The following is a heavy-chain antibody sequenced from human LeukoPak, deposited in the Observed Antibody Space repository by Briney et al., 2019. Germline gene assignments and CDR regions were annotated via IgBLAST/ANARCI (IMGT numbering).Heavy chain of an antibody. V-gene: IGHV4-59*01. CDR2: IFYNGNS. Sequence: SETLSLTCTVSGGSISNYYWSWIRQSPGKGLEWIAYIFYNGNSNYNPSLKSRVTISVDTSKNQFSLKLSSVTAADTAVYYCARSGRIGASDSWGQGSLVTVSS. J-gene: IGHJ4*02. CDR1: GGSISNYY. CDR3: ARSGRIGASDS. D-gene: IGHD1-14*01.